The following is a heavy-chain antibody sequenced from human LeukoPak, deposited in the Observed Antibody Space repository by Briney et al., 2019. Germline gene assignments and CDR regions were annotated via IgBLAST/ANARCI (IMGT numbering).Heavy chain of an antibody. CDR3: ARGRIFAPTVLRYFDWLSALIY. D-gene: IGHD3-9*01. V-gene: IGHV4-34*01. CDR2: INHSGST. CDR1: GGSFSGYY. Sequence: PSETLSLTCAVYGGSFSGYYWSLIRQPPGKGLEWIGEINHSGSTNYNPSLKSRVTISVDTSKNQFSLKLSSVTAADTAVYYCARGRIFAPTVLRYFDWLSALIYWGQGTLVTVSS. J-gene: IGHJ4*02.